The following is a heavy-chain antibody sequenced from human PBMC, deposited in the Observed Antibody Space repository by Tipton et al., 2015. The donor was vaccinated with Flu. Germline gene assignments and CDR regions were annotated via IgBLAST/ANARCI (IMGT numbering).Heavy chain of an antibody. CDR2: INPSGSST. J-gene: IGHJ3*02. V-gene: IGHV1-46*01. D-gene: IGHD2-2*01. CDR3: ARGREYPLPHGPTEACDI. Sequence: QLVQTGAEVKKPGASVKVSCKASGYTFTSYYMHWVRQAPEQGLEWMGIINPSGSSTSYAQKFQDRVTMTRDTSTSTVYVELSSQRSEDTAVYYCARGREYPLPHGPTEACDISGQGIMVTVFS. CDR1: GYTFTSYY.